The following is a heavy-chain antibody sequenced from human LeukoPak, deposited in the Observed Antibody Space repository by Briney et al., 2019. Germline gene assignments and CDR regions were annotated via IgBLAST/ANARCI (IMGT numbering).Heavy chain of an antibody. CDR3: ARDRAVAGSYFDY. J-gene: IGHJ4*02. CDR1: GFTFSSYG. D-gene: IGHD6-19*01. V-gene: IGHV3-30*03. Sequence: GGSLRLSCAASGFTFSSYGMHWVRQAPGKGLEWVAVISYDGSNKYYADSVKGRFTISRDNSKNTLYLQMNSLRAEDTAVYYCARDRAVAGSYFDYWGQGTLVTVSS. CDR2: ISYDGSNK.